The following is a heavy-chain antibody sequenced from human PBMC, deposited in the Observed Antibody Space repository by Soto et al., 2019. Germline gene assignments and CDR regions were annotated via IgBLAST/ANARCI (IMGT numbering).Heavy chain of an antibody. D-gene: IGHD3-3*01. J-gene: IGHJ4*02. CDR3: ARDFAYFDS. CDR1: GGSFKSGSYS. V-gene: IGHV4-61*01. CDR2: VYHNGRT. Sequence: SETLSLTCTVSGGSFKSGSYSWSWIRQPPGKGLEWIGYVYHNGRTSYNPSLKSRFSISMDTSKNQFSLNLDCVTAGDTAVYFCARDFAYFDSWGQGTLVTVSS.